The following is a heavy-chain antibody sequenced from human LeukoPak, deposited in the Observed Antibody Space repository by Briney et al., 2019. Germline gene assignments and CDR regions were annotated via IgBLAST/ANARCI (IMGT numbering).Heavy chain of an antibody. CDR1: GFTFSGYS. D-gene: IGHD6-13*01. Sequence: PGGSLRLSCAASGFTFSGYSMNWVRQTPGKGLEWVSSISSSSFIYYADSVKGRFTISRDNAKNSLYLQMNSLRAEDTAVYYCARDVLIAADGVIRLDAFDIWGQGTVVTVSS. CDR3: ARDVLIAADGVIRLDAFDI. J-gene: IGHJ3*02. V-gene: IGHV3-21*01. CDR2: ISSSSFI.